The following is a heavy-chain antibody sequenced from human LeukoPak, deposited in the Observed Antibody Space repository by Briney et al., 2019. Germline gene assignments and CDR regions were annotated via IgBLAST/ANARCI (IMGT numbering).Heavy chain of an antibody. D-gene: IGHD2-15*01. CDR3: AKDRGYCSGSGCYDFDY. CDR1: GFTVSSNY. J-gene: IGHJ4*02. V-gene: IGHV3-66*01. Sequence: PGGSLRLSCAASGFTVSSNYMSWVRQAPGKGLEWVSVIYSGGSTYYADSVKGRFTISRDNSKNTLYLQMNSLRAEDTAVYYCAKDRGYCSGSGCYDFDYWGQGTLVTVSS. CDR2: IYSGGST.